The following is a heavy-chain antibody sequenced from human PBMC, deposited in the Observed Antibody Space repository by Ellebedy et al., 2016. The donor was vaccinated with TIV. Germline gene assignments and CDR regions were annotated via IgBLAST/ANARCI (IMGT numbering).Heavy chain of an antibody. CDR2: ISGSASNT. J-gene: IGHJ4*02. Sequence: GESLKISXAASGFTFSSYTMNWVRQAPGKGLEWVSAISGSASNTYYADSVKGRVTISRGNSKNTLYLEMNSLRAEDTAVYYCAKGSWELLSAFEYWGQGTLVTVSS. CDR3: AKGSWELLSAFEY. CDR1: GFTFSSYT. V-gene: IGHV3-23*01. D-gene: IGHD1-26*01.